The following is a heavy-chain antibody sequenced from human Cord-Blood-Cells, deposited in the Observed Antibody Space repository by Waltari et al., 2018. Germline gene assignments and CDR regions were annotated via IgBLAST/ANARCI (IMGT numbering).Heavy chain of an antibody. CDR2: IYPGDSDT. J-gene: IGHJ2*01. V-gene: IGHV5-51*01. CDR3: ARRASSYYYDSSGFSYWYFDL. D-gene: IGHD3-22*01. Sequence: EVQLVPSGAEVKKPGESLKISCKRSGYSFTSYWIGWVRPMPGQGLRWMGIIYPGDSDTRYSPSFQGQVTISADKSISTAYLQWSSLKASDTAMYYCARRASSYYYDSSGFSYWYFDLWGRGTLVTVSS. CDR1: GYSFTSYW.